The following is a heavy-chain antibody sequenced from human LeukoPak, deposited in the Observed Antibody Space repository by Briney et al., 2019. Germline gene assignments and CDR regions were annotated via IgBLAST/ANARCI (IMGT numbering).Heavy chain of an antibody. V-gene: IGHV3-21*01. CDR2: ISSSSSYI. Sequence: GGSLRLSCAASGFTFSSYSMNWVRQAPGKGLEWVSSISSSSSYIYYADSVKGRFTISRDNAKNSLYLQMNSLRAEDTAVYYCARPSSPYGGSSKEIYFDYWGLGTLVTVSS. CDR3: ARPSSPYGGSSKEIYFDY. CDR1: GFTFSSYS. J-gene: IGHJ4*02. D-gene: IGHD6-6*01.